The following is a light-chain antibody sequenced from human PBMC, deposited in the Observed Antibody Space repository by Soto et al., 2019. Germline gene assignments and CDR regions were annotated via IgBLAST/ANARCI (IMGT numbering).Light chain of an antibody. CDR1: QSVSSSY. Sequence: EIVLTQSPGTLSLSPGERATLSCRASQSVSSSYLAWYQQKPGQAPRLLIYGASSRATGIPDRFSGSGSGPDFTLTISRLEPEEFAVYYCQQYGSSPQTFGQGTKVEIK. J-gene: IGKJ1*01. V-gene: IGKV3-20*01. CDR3: QQYGSSPQT. CDR2: GAS.